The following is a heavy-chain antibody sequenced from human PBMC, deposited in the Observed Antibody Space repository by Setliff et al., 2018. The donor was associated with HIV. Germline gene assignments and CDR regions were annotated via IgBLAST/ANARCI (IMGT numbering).Heavy chain of an antibody. CDR1: GGSISSYY. CDR3: ARDVPWGDYYYYMDV. Sequence: SETLSLTCTVSGGSISSYYWSWIRQPAGKGLEWIGHIYTSGSTNYNPSLKSRVTMSVDTSKNQFSLKLSSVTAADTAVYYCARDVPWGDYYYYMDVWGKGTKVTVSS. V-gene: IGHV4-4*07. CDR2: IYTSGST. D-gene: IGHD3-16*01. J-gene: IGHJ6*03.